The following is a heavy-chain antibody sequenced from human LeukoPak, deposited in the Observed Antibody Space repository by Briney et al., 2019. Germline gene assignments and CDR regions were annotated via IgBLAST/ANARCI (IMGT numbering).Heavy chain of an antibody. D-gene: IGHD3-22*01. CDR3: ARQLSDDSSGYDAFDI. CDR2: IYPGDSDT. CDR1: GYSFTSYW. V-gene: IGHV5-51*01. Sequence: GESLKISCKGSGYSFTSYWIGWVRQMPGKGLEWMGIIYPGDSDTRYSPSFQGQVTISADKSISTAYLQWSSVKASDTAMYYCARQLSDDSSGYDAFDIWGQGTMVTVSS. J-gene: IGHJ3*02.